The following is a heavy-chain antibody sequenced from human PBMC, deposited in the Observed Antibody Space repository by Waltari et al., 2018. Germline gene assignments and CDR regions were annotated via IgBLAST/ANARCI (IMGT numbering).Heavy chain of an antibody. D-gene: IGHD1-1*01. CDR2: IYYSGST. CDR3: ARDTGTNYYFDY. Sequence: QLQLQETGPGLVKPSETLSLTCTVSGGSISSSSYYWGWIRQPPGKGLEWIGSIYYSGSTDYNPSRSSRVTISVDTSKNQFSLKLSSVTAADTAVYYCARDTGTNYYFDYWGQGTLVTVSS. V-gene: IGHV4-39*07. CDR1: GGSISSSSYY. J-gene: IGHJ4*02.